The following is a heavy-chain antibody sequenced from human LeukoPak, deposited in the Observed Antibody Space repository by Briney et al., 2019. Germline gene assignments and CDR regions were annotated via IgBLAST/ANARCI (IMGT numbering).Heavy chain of an antibody. Sequence: SETLSLTCTVSGGSISSNYWNWIRQPPGKGLEWIGYIHYTGSTDYNPSLRSRVTISVDTPNNQFSLKLSSVTAADTAVYYCARPVDTASLVNWGQGTLVTVSS. D-gene: IGHD5-18*01. CDR3: ARPVDTASLVN. CDR1: GGSISSNY. CDR2: IHYTGST. V-gene: IGHV4-59*01. J-gene: IGHJ4*02.